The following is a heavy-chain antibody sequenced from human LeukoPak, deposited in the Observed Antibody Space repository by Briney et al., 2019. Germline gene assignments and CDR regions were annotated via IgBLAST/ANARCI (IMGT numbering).Heavy chain of an antibody. J-gene: IGHJ4*02. D-gene: IGHD2-2*01. CDR2: IYYSGST. Sequence: SETLSLTCTVSGGSISSGVYYWSWIRQRPGKGLEWIGYIYYSGSTYYNPSLKSRVTISVDTSKNQFSLKLSSVTAADTAVYYCAIESLYCSSTSCNKYFDYWGQGTLVTVSS. CDR1: GGSISSGVYY. V-gene: IGHV4-31*03. CDR3: AIESLYCSSTSCNKYFDY.